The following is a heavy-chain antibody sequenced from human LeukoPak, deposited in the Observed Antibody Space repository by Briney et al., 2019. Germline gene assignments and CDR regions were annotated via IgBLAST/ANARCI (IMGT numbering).Heavy chain of an antibody. CDR1: GFTFSSYA. Sequence: GGSLRLSCAASGFTFSSYAMHWVRQAPGKGLEWVAVISYDGSNKYYADSVKGRFTISRDNSKNTLYLQMNSLRAEDTAVYYCAVGYCSSTSCYTGDYWGQGTLVTVSS. V-gene: IGHV3-30-3*01. CDR3: AVGYCSSTSCYTGDY. CDR2: ISYDGSNK. D-gene: IGHD2-2*02. J-gene: IGHJ4*02.